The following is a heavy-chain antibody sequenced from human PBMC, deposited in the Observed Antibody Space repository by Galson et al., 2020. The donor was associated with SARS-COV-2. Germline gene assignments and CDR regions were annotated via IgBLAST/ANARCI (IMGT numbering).Heavy chain of an antibody. CDR1: GFTFSNAW. J-gene: IGHJ6*03. D-gene: IGHD1-26*01. V-gene: IGHV3-15*01. CDR2: IKSKTDGGTT. CDR3: TTDKLKASGSYLVQTYYYYYYMDV. Sequence: GESLKISCAASGFTFSNAWMSWVRQAPGKGLEWVGRIKSKTDGGTTDYAAPAKGRFTISRDDSKDTLYLQMNSLKTEDTAVYYCTTDKLKASGSYLVQTYYYYYYMDVWGKGTTVTVSS.